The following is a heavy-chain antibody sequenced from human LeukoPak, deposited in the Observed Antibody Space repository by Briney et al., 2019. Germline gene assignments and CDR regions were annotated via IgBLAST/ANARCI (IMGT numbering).Heavy chain of an antibody. V-gene: IGHV1-69*05. J-gene: IGHJ4*02. CDR3: ARDSRSSGWFQPHFDY. CDR2: IIPIFGTA. Sequence: SVKVSCKASGGTFSSYAISWVRQAPGQGLEWMGRIIPIFGTANYAQKFQGRVTITTDESTSTAYMELSSLRSEDTAVYCCARDSRSSGWFQPHFDYWGQGTLVTVSS. CDR1: GGTFSSYA. D-gene: IGHD6-19*01.